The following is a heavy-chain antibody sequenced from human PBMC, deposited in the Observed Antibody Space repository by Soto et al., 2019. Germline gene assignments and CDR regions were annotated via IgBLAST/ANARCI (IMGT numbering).Heavy chain of an antibody. Sequence: ASETLSLTCTVSVGSISSYYWIWIRQPPGKGLEWIGYIYYSGSTNYNPSLKSRVTISVDTSKNQFSLKLSSVTAADTAVYYCAGRIAAAGCLDYWGQGTLVTVSS. D-gene: IGHD6-13*01. CDR3: AGRIAAAGCLDY. CDR2: IYYSGST. J-gene: IGHJ4*02. CDR1: VGSISSYY. V-gene: IGHV4-59*01.